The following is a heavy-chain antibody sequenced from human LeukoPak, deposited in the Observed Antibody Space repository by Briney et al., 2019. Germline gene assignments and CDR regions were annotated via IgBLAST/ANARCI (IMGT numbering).Heavy chain of an antibody. J-gene: IGHJ5*02. CDR2: ISGSGGST. CDR3: ARARADYGDNRDWFDP. D-gene: IGHD4-23*01. Sequence: RPGGSLRLSCAASGFTFSSYAMSWVRQAPGKGLEWVSAISGSGGSTYYADSVKGRFTISRDNSRNTLYLQMNSLTVEDTAVYYCARARADYGDNRDWFDPWGQGILVTVSS. V-gene: IGHV3-23*01. CDR1: GFTFSSYA.